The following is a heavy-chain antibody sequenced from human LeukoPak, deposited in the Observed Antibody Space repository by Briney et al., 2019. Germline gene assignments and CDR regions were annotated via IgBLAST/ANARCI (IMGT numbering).Heavy chain of an antibody. CDR3: ARDEDSYGYSSSWYDY. J-gene: IGHJ4*02. V-gene: IGHV3-30*19. D-gene: IGHD6-13*01. CDR2: ISYDGSNK. CDR1: GFTFSSYG. Sequence: PGRSLRLSCAASGFTFSSYGMHWVRQAPGKGLEWVAVISYDGSNKYYADSVKGRFTISRDNSKNTLYLQMNSLRAEDTAVYYCARDEDSYGYSSSWYDYWGQGTLVTVSS.